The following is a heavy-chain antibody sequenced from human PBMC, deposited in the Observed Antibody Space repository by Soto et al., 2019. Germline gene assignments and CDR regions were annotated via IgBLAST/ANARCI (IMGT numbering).Heavy chain of an antibody. V-gene: IGHV3-33*01. D-gene: IGHD5-12*01. CDR2: IWYDGSNK. J-gene: IGHJ6*02. CDR3: ARDRGDGYKNYYYGMDV. Sequence: SLRLSCAASGFTFSSYGMHWVRQAPGKVLEWVAVIWYDGSNKYYADSVKGRFTISRDNSKNTLYLQMNSLRAEDTAVYYCARDRGDGYKNYYYGMDVWGQGPTVTV. CDR1: GFTFSSYG.